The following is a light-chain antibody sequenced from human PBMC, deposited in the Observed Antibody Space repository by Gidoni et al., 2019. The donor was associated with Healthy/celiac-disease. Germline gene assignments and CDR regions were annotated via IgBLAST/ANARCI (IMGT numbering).Light chain of an antibody. J-gene: IGLJ2*01. V-gene: IGLV2-8*01. CDR2: EVS. CDR1: SSDVGGYNY. Sequence: QSALTQPPPASRSPGQSVTISCTGTSSDVGGYNYVSWNHQHPGKAPKLMIYEVSTRPSRVPDRFSGSKSGNTSSLTVSGLQAEDEADYYCSSYAGSNNYVVFGGGTKLTVL. CDR3: SSYAGSNNYVV.